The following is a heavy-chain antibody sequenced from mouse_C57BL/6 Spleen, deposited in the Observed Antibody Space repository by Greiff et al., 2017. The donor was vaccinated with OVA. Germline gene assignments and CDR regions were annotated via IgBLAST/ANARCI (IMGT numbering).Heavy chain of an antibody. CDR2: IWSGGST. Sequence: QVQLKESGPGLVQPSQCLSITCTVSGFSLTSYGVHWVRQSPGKGLEWLGVIWSGGSTDYTAAFISRLSISKDNSKSQVFFKMNSLQAEDTAIYYCARNGDPYYSMDYWGQGTSVTVSS. V-gene: IGHV2-2*01. CDR1: GFSLTSYG. CDR3: ARNGDPYYSMDY. J-gene: IGHJ4*01.